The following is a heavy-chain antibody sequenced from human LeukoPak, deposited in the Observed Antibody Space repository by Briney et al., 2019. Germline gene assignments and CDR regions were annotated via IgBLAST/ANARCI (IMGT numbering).Heavy chain of an antibody. D-gene: IGHD6-13*01. Sequence: PSETLSLTCTVSGGSICSYYWSWIRQPPGKGLEWIGYIYYSGTTNYNPSLKSRVTISVDTSKNQFSLKLSSVTAADTAVYHCARGVYIAAAQYGYWGQGTLVTVSS. CDR1: GGSICSYY. J-gene: IGHJ4*02. V-gene: IGHV4-59*01. CDR2: IYYSGTT. CDR3: ARGVYIAAAQYGY.